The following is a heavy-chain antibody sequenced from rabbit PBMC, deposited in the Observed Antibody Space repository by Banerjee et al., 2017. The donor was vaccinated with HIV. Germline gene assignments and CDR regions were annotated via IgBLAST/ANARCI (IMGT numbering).Heavy chain of an antibody. CDR3: GRAGASNSYYTDL. CDR2: IDNGDGST. CDR1: GFDFSNNV. J-gene: IGHJ4*01. Sequence: QEQLEESGGDLVKPEGSLTLTCKASGFDFSNNVLCWVRQAPGKGPEWIACIDNGDGSTYYANWVNGRFTISKTSSTTVTLQMTSLTAADTATYFCGRAGASNSYYTDLWGPGTLVTVS. D-gene: IGHD8-1*01. V-gene: IGHV1S47*01.